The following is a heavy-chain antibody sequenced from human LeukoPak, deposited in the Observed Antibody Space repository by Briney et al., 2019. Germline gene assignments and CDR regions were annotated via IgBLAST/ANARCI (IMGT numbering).Heavy chain of an antibody. D-gene: IGHD3-16*01. CDR1: GFTVISNY. CDR3: ARGLWASPAD. V-gene: IGHV3-53*01. CDR2: MHSGGST. Sequence: SGGSLRLSCAASGFTVISNYMSWVRQAPGKGLEWVSVMHSGGSTYYADPVKGRFTISRDNSKNTLYLQMNSLRAEDTAVYYCARGLWASPADWGQGTLVTVSS. J-gene: IGHJ4*02.